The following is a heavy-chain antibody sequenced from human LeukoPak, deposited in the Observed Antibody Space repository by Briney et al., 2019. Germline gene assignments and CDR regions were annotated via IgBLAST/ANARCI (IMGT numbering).Heavy chain of an antibody. D-gene: IGHD2-2*01. V-gene: IGHV1-2*02. CDR1: GYTFTGYY. CDR3: ARDLEGALGYCSSTSCPPNTDY. J-gene: IGHJ4*02. CDR2: INPNSGGT. Sequence: ASVKVSCKASGYTFTGYYMHWVRQAPGQELEWMGWINPNSGGTNYAQKFQGRVTMTRDTSISTAYMELSRLRSDDTAVYYCARDLEGALGYCSSTSCPPNTDYWGQGTLVTVSS.